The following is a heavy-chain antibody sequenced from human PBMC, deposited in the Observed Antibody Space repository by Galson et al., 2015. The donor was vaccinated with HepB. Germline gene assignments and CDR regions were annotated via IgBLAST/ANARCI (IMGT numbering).Heavy chain of an antibody. V-gene: IGHV1-69*04. CDR1: GCTFSSYT. Sequence: SVKVSCKASGCTFSSYTISWVRQAPGQGLEWMGRIIPILGIANYAQKFQGRVTITADKSTSTAYKELSSLRSEDTAVYYCARDFYDSGGNSPDHWGQGTLVTVSS. CDR2: IIPILGIA. CDR3: ARDFYDSGGNSPDH. D-gene: IGHD3-22*01. J-gene: IGHJ5*02.